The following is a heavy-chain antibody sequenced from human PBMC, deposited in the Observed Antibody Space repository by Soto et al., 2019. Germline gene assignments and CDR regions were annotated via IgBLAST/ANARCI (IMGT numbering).Heavy chain of an antibody. CDR2: IFSNDEK. CDR1: GFSVSNGRVG. D-gene: IGHD4-4*01. Sequence: GSGPTLVNPTETLTLTCSVSGFSVSNGRVGVSWIRQPPGKALEWLAHIFSNDEKSYRTSLKSRLTISKDTSNSQVVLTMTNMDPVDTATHYCARTYLQNPFDYWGQGALVTVSS. CDR3: ARTYLQNPFDY. V-gene: IGHV2-26*01. J-gene: IGHJ4*02.